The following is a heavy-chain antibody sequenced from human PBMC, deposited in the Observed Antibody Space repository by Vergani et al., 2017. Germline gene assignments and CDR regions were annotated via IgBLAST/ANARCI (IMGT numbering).Heavy chain of an antibody. CDR1: GGSFSGYY. CDR3: ARDYPQIDTSSIYYFDY. J-gene: IGHJ4*02. V-gene: IGHV4-34*01. D-gene: IGHD6-13*01. Sequence: QVQLQQWGAGLLKPSEPLSLTCAVYGGSFSGYYWSWIRQPPGKGLEWIGEINHSGRTNYNPSLKSRVTMSVDTSKSQFSLKLRSVTAADTAVYYCARDYPQIDTSSIYYFDYWGQGTLVTVSS. CDR2: INHSGRT.